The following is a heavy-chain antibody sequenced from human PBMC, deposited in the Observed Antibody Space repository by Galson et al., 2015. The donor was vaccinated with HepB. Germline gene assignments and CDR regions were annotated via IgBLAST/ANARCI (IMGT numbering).Heavy chain of an antibody. J-gene: IGHJ4*02. CDR2: INPNSGGA. Sequence: SVKVSCKASGYTFIGHYIHWVRQAPGQGLEWMGRINPNSGGADYAQKFQGRITLTRDRSISTAYMEVSRLRSDDTAVYFCARDSRFNYGDYEAGVFFDFWGQGALVTVSS. D-gene: IGHD4-17*01. V-gene: IGHV1-2*06. CDR1: GYTFIGHY. CDR3: ARDSRFNYGDYEAGVFFDF.